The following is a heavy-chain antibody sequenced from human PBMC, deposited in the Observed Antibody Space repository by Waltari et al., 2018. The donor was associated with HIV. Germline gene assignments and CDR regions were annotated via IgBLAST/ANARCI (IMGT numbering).Heavy chain of an antibody. D-gene: IGHD4-17*01. CDR1: VFPYSPYA. CDR2: ISDDESNK. Sequence: QVQLVVSGGGIVTPGLFLTLSCAFSVFPYSPYALPWLRQAPGNGRGCVVVISDDESNKYYADSVKGRFTISRDNSKNTRYLQMNSLRAEDTAVYYCAKDRHGVTIYGMDVWGQGTTVTVSS. V-gene: IGHV3-30*18. J-gene: IGHJ6*02. CDR3: AKDRHGVTIYGMDV.